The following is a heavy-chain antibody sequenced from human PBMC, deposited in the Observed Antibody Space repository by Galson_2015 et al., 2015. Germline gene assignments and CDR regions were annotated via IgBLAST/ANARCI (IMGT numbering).Heavy chain of an antibody. CDR1: GFTFSSYW. Sequence: SLRLSCAASGFTFSSYWMHWVRHAPGKGLVWVSRINSDGSSTSYADSVKGRFTISRDNAKNSLYLQMNSLRAEDTAVYYCARRYYDSSGFIGLDYWGQGTLVTVSS. D-gene: IGHD3-22*01. J-gene: IGHJ4*02. CDR3: ARRYYDSSGFIGLDY. V-gene: IGHV3-74*01. CDR2: INSDGSST.